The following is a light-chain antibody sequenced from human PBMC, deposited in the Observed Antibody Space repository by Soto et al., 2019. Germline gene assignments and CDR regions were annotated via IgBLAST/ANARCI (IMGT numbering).Light chain of an antibody. CDR3: QQYNSYSWT. J-gene: IGKJ1*01. V-gene: IGKV1-5*01. CDR1: QSISSW. CDR2: DAS. Sequence: DIQITQSPSTLSASVGDSVTIPCRASQSISSWLAWYQQKPGKPPKILIYDASSLESGVPSRFSGSRSGTEFTLTISSLQPDDFATYYCQQYNSYSWTFGQGTKVDI.